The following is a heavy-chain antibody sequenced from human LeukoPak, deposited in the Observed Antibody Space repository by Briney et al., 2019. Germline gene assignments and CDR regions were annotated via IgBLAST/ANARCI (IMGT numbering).Heavy chain of an antibody. Sequence: PGRSLRLSCAASGFTFSSYGMHWVRQTPGKGLEWVACIHYDGSNKYYADSVKGRFTISRDNSKNTLYLQMNILRVEDTAVYYCARGSHYDSGGYYYPNCFDPWGQGTLVTVSS. CDR2: IHYDGSNK. D-gene: IGHD3-22*01. V-gene: IGHV3-33*01. J-gene: IGHJ5*02. CDR1: GFTFSSYG. CDR3: ARGSHYDSGGYYYPNCFDP.